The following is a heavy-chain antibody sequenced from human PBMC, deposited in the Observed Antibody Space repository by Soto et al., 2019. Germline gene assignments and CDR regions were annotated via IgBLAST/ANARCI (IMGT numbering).Heavy chain of an antibody. D-gene: IGHD3-3*01. CDR2: IKQDGSEK. CDR1: GFTFSSYW. V-gene: IGHV3-7*01. Sequence: GGSLRLSCAASGFTFSSYWMSWVRQAPGKGLEWVANIKQDGSEKYYVDSVKGRFTISRDNAKNSLYLQMNSLRAEDTAVYYYARVQTNYDFWSDSIDVWGKGTTVTVSS. J-gene: IGHJ6*04. CDR3: ARVQTNYDFWSDSIDV.